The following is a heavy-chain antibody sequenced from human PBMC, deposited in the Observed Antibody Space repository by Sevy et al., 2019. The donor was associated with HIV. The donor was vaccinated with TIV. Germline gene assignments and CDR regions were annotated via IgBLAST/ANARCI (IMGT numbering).Heavy chain of an antibody. D-gene: IGHD1-26*01. Sequence: GGSLRLSCAASGFTFNNYAMSWVRQAPGKGLEWVSAISGSGGSTYYADSVKGRFTISRDNSKNTLYLQMNSLRAEDTAVYYCAKDQPKWELLGGFDYWGQGTLVTVSS. CDR2: ISGSGGST. CDR1: GFTFNNYA. J-gene: IGHJ4*02. CDR3: AKDQPKWELLGGFDY. V-gene: IGHV3-23*01.